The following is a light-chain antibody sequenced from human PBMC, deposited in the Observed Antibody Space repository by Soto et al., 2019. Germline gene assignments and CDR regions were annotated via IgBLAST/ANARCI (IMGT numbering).Light chain of an antibody. V-gene: IGKV3-15*01. Sequence: EIVMTQCPATLSVSPGERATLSCRASQSVSSNLAWYQQKPGQAPRLLIHDASTRATGIPARFSGSGSGTEFTLTISSLQYEDFAVYYCQQYNYWPTFGQGTKVEIK. CDR2: DAS. J-gene: IGKJ1*01. CDR1: QSVSSN. CDR3: QQYNYWPT.